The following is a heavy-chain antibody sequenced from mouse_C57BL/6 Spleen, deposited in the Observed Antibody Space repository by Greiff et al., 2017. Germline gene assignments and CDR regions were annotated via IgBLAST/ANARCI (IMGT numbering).Heavy chain of an antibody. J-gene: IGHJ2*01. V-gene: IGHV1-52*01. CDR2: IDPSDSET. CDR3: ARDGSSYAYYFDY. CDR1: GYTFTSYW. D-gene: IGHD1-1*01. Sequence: QVQLQQPGAELVRPGSSVKLSCKASGYTFTSYWMHWVKQRPIQGLEWIGNIDPSDSETHYNQKFKDKATLTVDKSSSTAYMQLSSLTSEDSAVDYCARDGSSYAYYFDYWGQGTTLTVSS.